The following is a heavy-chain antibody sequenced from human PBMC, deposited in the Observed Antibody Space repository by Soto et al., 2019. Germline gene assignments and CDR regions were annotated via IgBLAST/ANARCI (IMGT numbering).Heavy chain of an antibody. CDR1: GGSFSGYY. J-gene: IGHJ5*02. V-gene: IGHV4-34*01. Sequence: PSETLSLTCAVYGGSFSGYYWSWIRQPPGKGLEWIGEINHSGSTNYNPSLKSRVTISVDTSKNQFSLKLSSVTAADTAVYYCARGGRYDFWSGYYFLRCFDPWGQGTLVTVSS. D-gene: IGHD3-3*01. CDR2: INHSGST. CDR3: ARGGRYDFWSGYYFLRCFDP.